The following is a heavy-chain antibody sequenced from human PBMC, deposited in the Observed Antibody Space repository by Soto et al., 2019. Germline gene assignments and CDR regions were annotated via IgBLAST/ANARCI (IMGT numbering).Heavy chain of an antibody. CDR3: ARRGFFDF. CDR1: VESISNYY. V-gene: IGHV4-59*08. D-gene: IGHD1-26*01. CDR2: IYKSGT. Sequence: QVQLPESGPGLVKPSETLSLTCTVSVESISNYYWSWLRQPPGKGLEWIGYIYKSGTSYNPSLKSRVTISVDTSTNQISLKLNSVTAADTAVYYCARRGFFDFWGQGILVTVSS. J-gene: IGHJ4*02.